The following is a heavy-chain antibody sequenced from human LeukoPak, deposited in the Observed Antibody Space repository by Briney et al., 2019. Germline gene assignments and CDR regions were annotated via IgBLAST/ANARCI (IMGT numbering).Heavy chain of an antibody. Sequence: KPSETLSLTCAVYGGSFSGYYWSWIRQPPGKGLEWIGEINHSGSTHYNPSLKSRVTISVDTSKNQFSLKLSSVTAADTAVYYCARGRSGYSYWGQGTLVTVSS. D-gene: IGHD3-22*01. CDR2: INHSGST. CDR3: ARGRSGYSY. J-gene: IGHJ4*02. V-gene: IGHV4-34*01. CDR1: GGSFSGYY.